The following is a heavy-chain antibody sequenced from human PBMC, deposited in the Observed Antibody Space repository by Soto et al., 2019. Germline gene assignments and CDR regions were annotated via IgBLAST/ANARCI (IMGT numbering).Heavy chain of an antibody. CDR2: IYWDDYN. V-gene: IGHV2-5*02. D-gene: IGHD6-19*01. CDR3: AHTRSSGYNNGWDFDY. CDR1: GVSLSTSGVG. J-gene: IGHJ4*02. Sequence: QITLKGSGPTLVKPTQTLTLTCTLSGVSLSTSGVGVGWIRQPPGEALEWLALIYWDDYNLYSPSLKSRLTITKDTSKNQVVLTMTNMDPVDTATYYCAHTRSSGYNNGWDFDYWGQGTLVTVSS.